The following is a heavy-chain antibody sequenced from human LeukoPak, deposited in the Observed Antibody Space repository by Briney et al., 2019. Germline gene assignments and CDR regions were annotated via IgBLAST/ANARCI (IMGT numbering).Heavy chain of an antibody. J-gene: IGHJ4*02. CDR1: GSTVSSNY. CDR2: IYSGGGT. V-gene: IGHV3-66*02. Sequence: PGGSLRLSCAASGSTVSSNYMSWIRQAPGKGLEWVSVIYSGGGTYYAGSVKGRFTISRDNSKNTLYLQMNSLRAEDTAVYYCARDDGSSPYDYWGQGTLVTVSS. D-gene: IGHD6-6*01. CDR3: ARDDGSSPYDY.